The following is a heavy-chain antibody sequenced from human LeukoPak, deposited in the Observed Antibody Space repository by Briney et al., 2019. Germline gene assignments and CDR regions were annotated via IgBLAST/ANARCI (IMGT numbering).Heavy chain of an antibody. J-gene: IGHJ4*02. D-gene: IGHD1-26*01. Sequence: GSLRLSCAASGFTVSSNYMSWVRQAPGKGLEWVSVIYSGGSTYYADSVKGRFTISRDNSKNTLYLQMNSLRAEDTAVYYCAREGLLYSGSPPYFDYWGQGTLVTVSS. CDR3: AREGLLYSGSPPYFDY. CDR1: GFTVSSNY. V-gene: IGHV3-66*01. CDR2: IYSGGST.